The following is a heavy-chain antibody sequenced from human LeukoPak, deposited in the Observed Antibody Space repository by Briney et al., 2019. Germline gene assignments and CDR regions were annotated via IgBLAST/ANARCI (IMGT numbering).Heavy chain of an antibody. V-gene: IGHV1-2*02. CDR2: INPNSGGT. CDR1: GYTFTGYY. CDR3: ASRRQYYDFWSGYFY. D-gene: IGHD3-3*01. J-gene: IGHJ4*02. Sequence: GASVKVSCKASGYTFTGYYMHWVRQAPGQGLEWMGWINPNSGGTNYAQKFQGRVTMTRDTSISTAYMELSRLRSDDTAVYYCASRRQYYDFWSGYFYWGQGTLVTVSS.